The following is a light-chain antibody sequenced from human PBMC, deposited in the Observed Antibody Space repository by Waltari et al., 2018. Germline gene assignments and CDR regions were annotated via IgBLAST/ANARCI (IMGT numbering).Light chain of an antibody. J-gene: IGLJ3*02. CDR2: RNN. V-gene: IGLV1-47*01. Sequence: QSVLTQPPSASGTPGQRVTISCSGSSSNIGSNYVYWYQQLPGTAPKLLIYRNNQRPSGVPERFSVSKSGTLASLAISGLRSEDEADYYCAGWDDSLNKWVFGGGTKLTVL. CDR3: AGWDDSLNKWV. CDR1: SSNIGSNY.